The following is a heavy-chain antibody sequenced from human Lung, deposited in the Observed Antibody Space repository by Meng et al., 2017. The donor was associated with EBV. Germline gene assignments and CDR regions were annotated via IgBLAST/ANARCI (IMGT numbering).Heavy chain of an antibody. J-gene: IGHJ4*02. CDR1: GGSISSGGHY. CDR2: IYYSGST. CDR3: ARAVDTGYFDY. Sequence: QVQLQESGPGLVNPSQTLSLTCTVSGGSISSGGHYWSWIRQHPGKGLEWIGYIYYSGSTYYNPSLKSLVSISVDTSNNQFSLKLSSVTAADTAVYYCARAVDTGYFDYWGQGTLVTVSS. V-gene: IGHV4-31*01. D-gene: IGHD5-18*01.